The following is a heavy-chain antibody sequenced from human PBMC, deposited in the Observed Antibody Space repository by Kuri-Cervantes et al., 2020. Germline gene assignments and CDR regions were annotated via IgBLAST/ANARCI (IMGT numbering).Heavy chain of an antibody. CDR1: GFTFSSYA. CDR3: AKDRKINMVTYYFDY. V-gene: IGHV3-23*01. CDR2: TSGSGGST. Sequence: GGALRLSCAASGFTFSSYAMSWVRQAPGKGLEWVSSTSGSGGSTYYVDSVKGRFTISRDNSKNTLYLQMNSLRAEDTAVYYCAKDRKINMVTYYFDYWGQGTLVTVSS. J-gene: IGHJ4*02. D-gene: IGHD3-10*01.